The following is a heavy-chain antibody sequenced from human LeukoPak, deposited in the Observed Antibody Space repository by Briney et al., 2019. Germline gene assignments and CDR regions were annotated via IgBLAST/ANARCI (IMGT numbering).Heavy chain of an antibody. V-gene: IGHV1-69*06. D-gene: IGHD2-2*01. J-gene: IGHJ3*02. CDR1: GGTFSSYA. CDR2: NIPIFGTA. Sequence: GSSVKVSCKASGGTFSSYAISWVRQAPGQGLEWMGGNIPIFGTANYAQKFQGRVTITADKSTSTAYMELSSLRSEDTAVYYCAVRYCSSTSCYSNDAFDIWGQGTMVTVSS. CDR3: AVRYCSSTSCYSNDAFDI.